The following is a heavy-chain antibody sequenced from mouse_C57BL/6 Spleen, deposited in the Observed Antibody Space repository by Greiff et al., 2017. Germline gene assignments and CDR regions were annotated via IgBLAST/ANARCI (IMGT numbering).Heavy chain of an antibody. V-gene: IGHV1-76*01. Sequence: QVQLQQSGAELVRPGASVKLSCKASGYTFTDYYINWVKQRPGQGLEWIARIYPGSGNTNYNEKFKGKATLTAEKSSSTAYMQLSSLTSEDSAVLFWARNYDGYFDGWGTGTTVTVSS. J-gene: IGHJ1*03. D-gene: IGHD2-4*01. CDR2: IYPGSGNT. CDR3: ARNYDGYFDG. CDR1: GYTFTDYY.